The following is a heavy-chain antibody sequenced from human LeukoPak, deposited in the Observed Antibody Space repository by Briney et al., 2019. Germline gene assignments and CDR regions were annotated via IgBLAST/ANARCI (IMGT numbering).Heavy chain of an antibody. CDR1: GFTFSRYW. Sequence: GGSLRLSCAASGFTFSRYWMSWVRQAPGKGLEWVSSISSSSSYIYYADSVKGRFTISRDNAKNSLHLQMNSLRAEDTAVYYCARDHYYDSSKGWIDYWGQGTLVTVSS. J-gene: IGHJ4*02. CDR3: ARDHYYDSSKGWIDY. V-gene: IGHV3-21*01. CDR2: ISSSSSYI. D-gene: IGHD3-22*01.